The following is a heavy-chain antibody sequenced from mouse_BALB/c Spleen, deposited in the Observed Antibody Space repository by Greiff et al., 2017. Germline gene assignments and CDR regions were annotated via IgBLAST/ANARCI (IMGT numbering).Heavy chain of an antibody. V-gene: IGHV2-9*02. CDR3: ARDYYGSSWYFDY. CDR1: GFSLTSYG. D-gene: IGHD1-1*01. Sequence: VMLVESGPGLVAPSQSLSITCTVSGFSLTSYGVHWVRQPPGKGLEWLGVIWAGGSTNYNSALMSRLSISKDNSKSQVFLKMNSLQTDDTAMYYCARDYYGSSWYFDYWGQGTTLTVSS. CDR2: IWAGGST. J-gene: IGHJ2*01.